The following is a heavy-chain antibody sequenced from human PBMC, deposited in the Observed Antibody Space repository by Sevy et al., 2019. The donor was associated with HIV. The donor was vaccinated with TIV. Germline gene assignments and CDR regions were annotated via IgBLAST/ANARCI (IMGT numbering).Heavy chain of an antibody. CDR2: ISGNGGST. CDR3: VTRGGLVGATDFDY. J-gene: IGHJ4*02. CDR1: GFTFSSYP. Sequence: GGSLRLSCSASGFTFSSYPMHWVRQAPGKGLEYVSLISGNGGSTYYADSVKGRFTFSRDNFKKTLYLQMSSLRAEDTAVYYCVTRGGLVGATDFDYWGQGTRVTVSS. V-gene: IGHV3-64D*06. D-gene: IGHD1-26*01.